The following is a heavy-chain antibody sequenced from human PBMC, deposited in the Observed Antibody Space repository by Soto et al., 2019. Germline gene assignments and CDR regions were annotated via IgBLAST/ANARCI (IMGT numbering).Heavy chain of an antibody. D-gene: IGHD2-15*01. J-gene: IGHJ4*02. V-gene: IGHV1-18*01. CDR1: GYTFTSYG. Sequence: QVQLVQSGAEVKKPGASVKVSCKASGYTFTSYGISWVRQAPGQGLEWMGWISAYNGNTNYAQKLQGRVTMTTDTSTSTAYMELRSLRSDDTAVYYCARECRDRVGVAATTTSYDYWGQGTLVTVSS. CDR3: ARECRDRVGVAATTTSYDY. CDR2: ISAYNGNT.